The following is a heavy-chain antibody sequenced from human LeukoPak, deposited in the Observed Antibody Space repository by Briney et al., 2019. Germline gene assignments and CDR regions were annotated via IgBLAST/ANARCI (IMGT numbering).Heavy chain of an antibody. CDR2: ISSSSSYT. CDR1: GFTFSDHY. J-gene: IGHJ6*02. Sequence: GSLRLSCAASGFTFSDHYMSWIRQAPGKGLEWVSYISSSSSYTNYADSVKGRFTISRDNAKNSLYLQMNSLRAEDTAVYYCARDRVVVVAATRRYYGMDVWGQGTTVTVSS. CDR3: ARDRVVVVAATRRYYGMDV. D-gene: IGHD2-15*01. V-gene: IGHV3-11*06.